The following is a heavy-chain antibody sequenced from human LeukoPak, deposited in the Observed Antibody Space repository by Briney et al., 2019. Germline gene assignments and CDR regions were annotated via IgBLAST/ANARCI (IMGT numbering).Heavy chain of an antibody. CDR1: GGSFSGYY. CDR3: ARHRTPHYYPSGSYRGSAFDY. Sequence: PSETLSLTCNVYGGSFSGYYWSWIRQPPGKGLEWIGEINDRGSTSYNPSLKSRVTISVDTSKKQFSLKLSSVTAADTAVFYCARHRTPHYYPSGSYRGSAFDYWGQGTLVTVSS. J-gene: IGHJ4*02. V-gene: IGHV4-34*01. D-gene: IGHD3-10*01. CDR2: INDRGST.